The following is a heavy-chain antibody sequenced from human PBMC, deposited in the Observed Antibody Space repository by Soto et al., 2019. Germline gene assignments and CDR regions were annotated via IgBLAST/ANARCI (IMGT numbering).Heavy chain of an antibody. V-gene: IGHV3-23*01. Sequence: GGSLGLSCAASGFTFSSDAMSWVRQAPGKGLEWVSAISGSGANTYYADSVKGRFTISRDNSKNTLYLQMNSLRAEDSAMYYCVRERSGYSYADSWGQGSLVTVSS. CDR3: VRERSGYSYADS. CDR1: GFTFSSDA. D-gene: IGHD5-18*01. CDR2: ISGSGANT. J-gene: IGHJ4*02.